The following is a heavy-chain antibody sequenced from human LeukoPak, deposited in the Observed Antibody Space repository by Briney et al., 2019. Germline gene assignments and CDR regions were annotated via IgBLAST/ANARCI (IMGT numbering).Heavy chain of an antibody. CDR2: ISYSGST. J-gene: IGHJ4*02. CDR1: GGSINNSSYY. D-gene: IGHD6-13*01. Sequence: SETLSLTCTVSGGSINNSSYYWGWIRQPPGKGLEWIGSISYSGSTYYNPSLKSRVTISVDTSRNQFSLNLSSVTAADTAVYYCARRRQQLVVDYWGQGTLVTVSS. CDR3: ARRRQQLVVDY. V-gene: IGHV4-39*01.